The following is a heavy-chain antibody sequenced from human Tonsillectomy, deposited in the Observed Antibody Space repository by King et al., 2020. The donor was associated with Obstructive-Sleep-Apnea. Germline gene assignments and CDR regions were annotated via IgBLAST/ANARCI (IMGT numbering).Heavy chain of an antibody. CDR2: IYYNENT. J-gene: IGHJ5*02. CDR1: GGSISSYY. V-gene: IGHV4-59*01. CDR3: ARDGGSSGVPFDP. Sequence: QLQESGPGLVKPSETLSLTCTVSGGSISSYYWSWIRQPPGKGLEWIGYIYYNENTNSNPSLKSRVTILLDTSKNQFSLKLRSVTAADTAMYYCARDGGSSGVPFDPWGQGTLVTVSS. D-gene: IGHD3-22*01.